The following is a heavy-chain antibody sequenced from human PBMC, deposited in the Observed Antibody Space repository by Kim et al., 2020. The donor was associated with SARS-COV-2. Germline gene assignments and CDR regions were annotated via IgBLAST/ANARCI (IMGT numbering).Heavy chain of an antibody. Sequence: ASVKVSCKVSVYTLTELSMHWVRQAPGKGLEWMGGFDPEDGETIYAQKFQGRVTMTEDTSTDTAYMELSSLRSEDTAVYYCATSITIFGGFDPWGQGTLVTVSS. CDR1: VYTLTELS. CDR3: ATSITIFGGFDP. V-gene: IGHV1-24*01. D-gene: IGHD3-3*01. CDR2: FDPEDGET. J-gene: IGHJ5*02.